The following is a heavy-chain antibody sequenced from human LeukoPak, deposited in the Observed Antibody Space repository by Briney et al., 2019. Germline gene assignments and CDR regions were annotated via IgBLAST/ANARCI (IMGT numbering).Heavy chain of an antibody. V-gene: IGHV1-46*01. CDR1: GYTFTSYY. D-gene: IGHD2-15*01. CDR3: ARVRYCSGGSCYSGFDY. Sequence: GASVKVSCKASGYTFTSYYMHWVRQAPGQGLEWMGITNSSGGSTSYAQKFQGRVTMTRDTSTSSVYMELSSLRSEDTAVYYCARVRYCSGGSCYSGFDYWGQGTLVTVSS. CDR2: TNSSGGST. J-gene: IGHJ4*02.